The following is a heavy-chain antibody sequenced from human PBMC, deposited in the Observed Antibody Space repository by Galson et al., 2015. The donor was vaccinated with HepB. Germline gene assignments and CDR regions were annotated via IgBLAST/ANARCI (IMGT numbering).Heavy chain of an antibody. V-gene: IGHV3-7*01. CDR1: GFTFNSYW. J-gene: IGHJ2*01. CDR2: IKQDGTEK. D-gene: IGHD4/OR15-4a*01. CDR3: ARDQDPGARPLWYFDL. Sequence: SLRLSCAASGFTFNSYWMTWVRQAPGKGLEWVANIKQDGTEKYYGDSVKGRFTISRENAKNSLSLQMNSLRAEDTAVYYCARDQDPGARPLWYFDLWGRGTLVTVSS.